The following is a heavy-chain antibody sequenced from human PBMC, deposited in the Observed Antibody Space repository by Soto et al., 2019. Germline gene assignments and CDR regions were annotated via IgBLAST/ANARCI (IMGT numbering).Heavy chain of an antibody. J-gene: IGHJ4*02. CDR3: ARESEDLTSNFDY. Sequence: PGGSLRLSCAASGFTFTRYSMNWVRQAPGKGLEWVSSISSTTNYIYYGDSMKGRFTISRDNAKNPLCLEMNSLRAEDTAVYYCARESEDLTSNFDYWGQGTLVTVSS. V-gene: IGHV3-21*06. CDR1: GFTFTRYS. CDR2: ISSTTNYI.